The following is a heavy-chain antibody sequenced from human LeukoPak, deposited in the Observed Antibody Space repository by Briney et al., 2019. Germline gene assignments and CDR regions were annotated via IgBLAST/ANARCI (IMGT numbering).Heavy chain of an antibody. J-gene: IGHJ4*02. CDR1: GDTFSKYA. CDR3: ASRYTTSRHFDWDVDY. V-gene: IGHV1-69*05. Sequence: SVKVSCKASGDTFSKYAVTWVRQAPGQGLERMGNIVPFFGTPIYAQRFQGRVTITTDASRTTAYMELSSLRSEDTALYYCASRYTTSRHFDWDVDYWGQGTLLTVSS. CDR2: IVPFFGTP. D-gene: IGHD3-9*01.